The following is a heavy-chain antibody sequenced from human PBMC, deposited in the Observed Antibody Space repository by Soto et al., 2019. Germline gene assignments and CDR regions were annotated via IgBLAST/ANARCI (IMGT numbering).Heavy chain of an antibody. V-gene: IGHV4-59*01. CDR3: ARGVFGYSSGWPEGYYYYYMDV. D-gene: IGHD6-19*01. CDR1: GGSISSYY. CDR2: IYYSGST. Sequence: SETLSLTCTVSGGSISSYYWSWIRQPLGKGLEWIGYIYYSGSTNYNPSLKSRVTISVDTSKNQFSLKLSSVTAADTAVYYCARGVFGYSSGWPEGYYYYYMDVWGKGTTVTVSS. J-gene: IGHJ6*03.